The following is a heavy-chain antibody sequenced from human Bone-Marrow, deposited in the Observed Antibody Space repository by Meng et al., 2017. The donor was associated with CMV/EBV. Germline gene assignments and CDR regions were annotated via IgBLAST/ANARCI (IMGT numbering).Heavy chain of an antibody. CDR3: AKGLGRFLEWLSGPEY. Sequence: LSLTCAASRFTFDDYAMHWVRQAPGKGLEWVSGISWNSGSIGYADSVKGRFTISRDNAKNSLYLQMNSLRDEDTALYYCAKGLGRFLEWLSGPEYWGQGTLVTVSS. V-gene: IGHV3-9*01. J-gene: IGHJ4*02. CDR1: RFTFDDYA. D-gene: IGHD3-3*01. CDR2: ISWNSGSI.